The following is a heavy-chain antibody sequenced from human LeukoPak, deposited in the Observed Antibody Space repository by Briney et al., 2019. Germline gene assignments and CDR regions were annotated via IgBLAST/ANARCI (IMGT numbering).Heavy chain of an antibody. D-gene: IGHD3-22*01. V-gene: IGHV3-66*02. CDR2: IYSDAST. CDR1: GFTVSSNY. J-gene: IGHJ4*02. CDR3: ARGIYYYDSNGYHPFDY. Sequence: GGSLRLSCAASGFTVSSNYMSWVRQAPGKWLEWVSVIYSDASTYYADSVKGRFTISRDNSKKTLYLQVNSLRAEDTAVYYCARGIYYYDSNGYHPFDYWGQGTLVTVSS.